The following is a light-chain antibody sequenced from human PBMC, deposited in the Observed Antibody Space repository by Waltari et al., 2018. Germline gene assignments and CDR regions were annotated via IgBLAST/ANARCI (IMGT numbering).Light chain of an antibody. CDR2: GAP. Sequence: EIVMTQSPATLSVSPGERANLSCRVSQSVSSNLAWYKQKPGQASRLLIYGAPPRANCIPSRFSGSVFGTEFTLTVSSMQSEDFAVYYCQQYNNWPPLTFGGGTKVEIK. V-gene: IGKV3-15*01. CDR3: QQYNNWPPLT. J-gene: IGKJ4*01. CDR1: QSVSSN.